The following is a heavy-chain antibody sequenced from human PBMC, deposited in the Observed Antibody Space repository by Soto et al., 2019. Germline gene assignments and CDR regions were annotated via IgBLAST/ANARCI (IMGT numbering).Heavy chain of an antibody. CDR3: ARADYDSSGYFVWFDP. CDR2: INAGNGNT. CDR1: GSTFTSYA. D-gene: IGHD3-22*01. J-gene: IGHJ5*02. V-gene: IGHV1-3*01. Sequence: QVQLVKSGAEVKKPGASVKVSCKASGSTFTSYAMHWVRQAPGQRLEWMGWINAGNGNTKYSQKFQGRVTITRDTGASTAYMELSSLRSEDTAVYYCARADYDSSGYFVWFDPWGQGTLVTVSS.